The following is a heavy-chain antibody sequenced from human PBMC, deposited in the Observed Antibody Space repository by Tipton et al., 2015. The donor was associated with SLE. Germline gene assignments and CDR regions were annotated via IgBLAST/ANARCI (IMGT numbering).Heavy chain of an antibody. CDR3: ATSGV. Sequence: LRLSCAASGFTFSDYYMSWIRQPPGKGLEWIGEIYHSGSTNYNPSLKSRVTISVDKSKNQFSLKLSSVTAADTAVYYCATSGVWGQGTTVTVSS. J-gene: IGHJ6*02. V-gene: IGHV4-34*08. CDR1: GFTFSDYY. CDR2: IYHSGST. D-gene: IGHD6-19*01.